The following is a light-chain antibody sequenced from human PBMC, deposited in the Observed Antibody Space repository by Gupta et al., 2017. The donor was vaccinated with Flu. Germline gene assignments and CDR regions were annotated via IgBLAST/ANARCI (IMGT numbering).Light chain of an antibody. CDR1: QSLVYSDGSTV. CDR3: IQCAHWAWA. Sequence: GTLGQPASISCRSSQSLVYSDGSTVLHWFHQRPGQSPRRLIYLVSHRDSGVPDRFPGSGSGTDFTLKMSIVEAEHLGVYFCIQCAHWAWAFGPGTKVEI. V-gene: IGKV2-30*01. CDR2: LVS. J-gene: IGKJ1*01.